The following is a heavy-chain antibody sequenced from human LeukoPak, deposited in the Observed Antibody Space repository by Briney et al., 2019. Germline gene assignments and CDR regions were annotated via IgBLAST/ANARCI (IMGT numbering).Heavy chain of an antibody. J-gene: IGHJ3*02. CDR3: ARESYYDSSGYSHDAFDI. V-gene: IGHV4-61*09. Sequence: PSQTLSLTCTVSGGSISSGSYYWSWIRQPAGKGLEWIGYISYSGSTNYNPSLKSRVTMSVDTSKNQFSLKLNSVTAADTAVYYCARESYYDSSGYSHDAFDIWGQGTMVTVSS. CDR1: GGSISSGSYY. D-gene: IGHD3-22*01. CDR2: ISYSGST.